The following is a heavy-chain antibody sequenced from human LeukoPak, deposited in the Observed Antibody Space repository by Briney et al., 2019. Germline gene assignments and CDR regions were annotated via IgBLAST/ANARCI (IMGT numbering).Heavy chain of an antibody. V-gene: IGHV3-74*01. CDR1: GFTFSSHW. CDR3: ARDRSPGWFDP. CDR2: IKPDGSST. J-gene: IGHJ5*02. Sequence: GGSLRLSCAASGFTFSSHWMRWVRQAPGKGLVWVSRIKPDGSSTSYADSVEGRFTISRDNAKNMLYLQMNSLRADDTAVYYCARDRSPGWFDPWGQGTLVTVSS. D-gene: IGHD1-26*01.